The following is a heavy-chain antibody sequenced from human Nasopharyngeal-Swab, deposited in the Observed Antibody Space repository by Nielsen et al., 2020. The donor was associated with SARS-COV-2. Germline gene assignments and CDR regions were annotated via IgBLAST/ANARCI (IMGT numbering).Heavy chain of an antibody. D-gene: IGHD2-2*01. CDR2: IRSEANGGTA. J-gene: IGHJ4*02. V-gene: IGHV3-49*04. CDR1: GFTFGDYA. CDR3: TGYSTIFY. Sequence: GASLKISCTTSGFTFGDYAMSWVRQAPGKGLEWVGFIRSEANGGTAEYAVSVEGRFSISRDDSKSIAYLQMNSLKIEDTAVYYCTGYSTIFYWGQGTLVTVSS.